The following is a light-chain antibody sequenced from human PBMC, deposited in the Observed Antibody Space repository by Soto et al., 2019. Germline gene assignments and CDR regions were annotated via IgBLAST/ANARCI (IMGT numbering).Light chain of an antibody. CDR2: GAS. CDR1: QSVSSSY. V-gene: IGKV3-20*01. J-gene: IGKJ3*01. CDR3: QQYGSSLFT. Sequence: EIVLTQSPGTLSLSPGERATLSCRASQSVSSSYLAWYQQKPGQAPRLLIYGASSRATGIPDRFSGSGSGTDFTLTSSRLEPEDLAVYYCQQYGSSLFTFGAGTKVDIK.